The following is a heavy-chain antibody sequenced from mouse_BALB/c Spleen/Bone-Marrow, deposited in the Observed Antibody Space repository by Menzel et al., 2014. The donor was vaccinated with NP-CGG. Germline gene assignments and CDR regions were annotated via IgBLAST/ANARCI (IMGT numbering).Heavy chain of an antibody. CDR1: GFTFXSYA. D-gene: IGHD1-1*01. J-gene: IGHJ2*01. Sequence: EVHLVESGGGLVKPGGSLKLSCAASGFTFXSYAMSWVRQTPEKRLEWVATISSGGNYTYYPDSVKGRFTISRDNAKNTLYLQMSSLRSEDTAMYYCARYYGSSYDYWGQGTTLTVSS. V-gene: IGHV5-9-3*01. CDR3: ARYYGSSYDY. CDR2: ISSGGNYT.